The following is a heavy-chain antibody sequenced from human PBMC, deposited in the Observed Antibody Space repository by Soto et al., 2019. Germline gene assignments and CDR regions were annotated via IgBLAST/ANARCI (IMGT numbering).Heavy chain of an antibody. Sequence: QVQLVQSGAEVKKPGSSVKVSCKASGGTFSSYTISWVRQAPGQGLEWMGRIIPILGIANYAQKFQGRVTITADKSTSTAYMELSSLTSEDTAVYYCARVGPYGDFDYWGQGTLVTVSS. J-gene: IGHJ4*02. V-gene: IGHV1-69*02. CDR3: ARVGPYGDFDY. CDR1: GGTFSSYT. CDR2: IIPILGIA. D-gene: IGHD4-17*01.